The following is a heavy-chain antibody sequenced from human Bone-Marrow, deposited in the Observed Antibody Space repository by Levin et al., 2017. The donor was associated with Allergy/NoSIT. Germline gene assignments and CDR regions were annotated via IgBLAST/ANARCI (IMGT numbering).Heavy chain of an antibody. D-gene: IGHD3-16*01. CDR1: GYTFSGYY. V-gene: IGHV1-2*02. J-gene: IGHJ3*02. CDR3: YREHLTFGVVLDAFDI. CDR2: INTDSGNT. Sequence: ASVKVSCKPSGYTFSGYYIHWVRQAPGQGLEWMGWINTDSGNTNYAQKFRGRVTMTRDTSINTAYMVLNNLIYDDTAVYFCYREHLTFGVVLDAFDIWGQGTMITVS.